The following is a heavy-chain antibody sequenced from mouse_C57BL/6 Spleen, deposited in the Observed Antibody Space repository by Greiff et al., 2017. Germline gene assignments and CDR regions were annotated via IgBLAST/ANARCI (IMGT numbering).Heavy chain of an antibody. CDR3: ARSGLTGNWYFDV. J-gene: IGHJ1*03. D-gene: IGHD4-1*01. CDR2: IDPSDSYT. V-gene: IGHV1-50*01. Sequence: VQLQQPGAELVKPGASVKLSCKASGYTFTSYWMQWVKQRPGQGLEWIGEIDPSDSYTNYNQKFKGKATLTVDTSSSTAYMQHSSLTSEDSAVYYCARSGLTGNWYFDVWGTGTTVTVSS. CDR1: GYTFTSYW.